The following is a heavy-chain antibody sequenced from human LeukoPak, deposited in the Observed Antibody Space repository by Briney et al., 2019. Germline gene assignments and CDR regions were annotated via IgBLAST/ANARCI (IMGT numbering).Heavy chain of an antibody. Sequence: ASVKVSCKASGYTFTGYYMHWVRQAPGQGLEWMGWINPNSGGTNYAQKFQGRVTMTRDTSISTAYMELSRLRSDDTAVYYCARGGHYYDSSGYYYQLAFDIWGQGTMVTVSS. V-gene: IGHV1-2*02. D-gene: IGHD3-22*01. CDR1: GYTFTGYY. CDR2: INPNSGGT. J-gene: IGHJ3*02. CDR3: ARGGHYYDSSGYYYQLAFDI.